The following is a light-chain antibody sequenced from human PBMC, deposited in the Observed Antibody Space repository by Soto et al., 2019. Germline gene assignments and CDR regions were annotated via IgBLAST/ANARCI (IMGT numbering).Light chain of an antibody. Sequence: DIKMTQSPSTLSAYVGDSVTITCRASQSISSWLAWYQQKPGKAPKLLIYDASSLESGVPSRFSGSGSGTEFTLTISRLQPDDFATYYCQQYNSYSGTFGQGTKVEIK. CDR1: QSISSW. J-gene: IGKJ1*01. V-gene: IGKV1-5*01. CDR3: QQYNSYSGT. CDR2: DAS.